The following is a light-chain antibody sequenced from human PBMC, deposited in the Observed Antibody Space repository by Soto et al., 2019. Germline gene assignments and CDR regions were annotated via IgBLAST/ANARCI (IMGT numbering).Light chain of an antibody. CDR1: QSVGSN. J-gene: IGKJ2*01. V-gene: IGKV3-15*01. CDR3: QQYNNWPPGDT. Sequence: EIVMTQSPATLSVSPGERATLSCRASQSVGSNLAWYQQKPGQAPRLFIYGASTRATGIPARFSGSGSGTEFTLTISSLQSEDFAVYYCQQYNNWPPGDTFGQGTKLEIK. CDR2: GAS.